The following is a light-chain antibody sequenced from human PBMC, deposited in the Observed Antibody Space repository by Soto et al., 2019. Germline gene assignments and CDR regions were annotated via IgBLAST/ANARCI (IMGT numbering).Light chain of an antibody. V-gene: IGLV1-44*01. CDR2: TTS. CDR3: SSWDDSLSGVV. J-gene: IGLJ2*01. CDR1: NVGRHE. Sequence: QSVVTQPPSVSGTPGQGVIISCSNVGRHEVSWYQQVPGMAPKLLIHTTSQRPSGVPDRFSASKSGTSASLAIRGLQSEDEADYFCSSWDDSLSGVVFGRGTKVTVL.